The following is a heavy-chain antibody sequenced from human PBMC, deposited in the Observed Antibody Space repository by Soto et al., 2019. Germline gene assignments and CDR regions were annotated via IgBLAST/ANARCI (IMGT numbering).Heavy chain of an antibody. V-gene: IGHV3-11*06. CDR2: ISSSSSYT. Sequence: GGSLRLSCAASGFTFSDYYMSWIRQAPGKGLEWVSYISSSSSYTNYADSVKGRFTISRDNAKNSLYLQMNSLRAEDTAVYYCARDKTYYDFWSGSKYYGMDVWGQGTTVTVSS. CDR3: ARDKTYYDFWSGSKYYGMDV. D-gene: IGHD3-3*01. J-gene: IGHJ6*02. CDR1: GFTFSDYY.